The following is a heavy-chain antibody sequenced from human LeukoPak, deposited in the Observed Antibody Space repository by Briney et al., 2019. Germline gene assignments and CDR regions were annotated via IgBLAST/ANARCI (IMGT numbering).Heavy chain of an antibody. CDR1: GGTFSSYA. J-gene: IGHJ3*02. Sequence: GASVKVSCKASGGTFSSYAISWVRQAPGQGLEWMGGIIPIFGTANYAQKFQGRVTITADESTSTAYMELSSLRSEDTAVYYCAVVLRYFDWLSENPSDAFDIWGQGTMVTVPS. CDR3: AVVLRYFDWLSENPSDAFDI. V-gene: IGHV1-69*13. CDR2: IIPIFGTA. D-gene: IGHD3-9*01.